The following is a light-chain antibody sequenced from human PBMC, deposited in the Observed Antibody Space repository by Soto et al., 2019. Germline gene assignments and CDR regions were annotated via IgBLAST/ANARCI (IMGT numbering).Light chain of an antibody. CDR1: QAISTM. CDR3: QQYNDYPLT. V-gene: IGKV1-5*03. Sequence: DIQMTHSPSTLSASVGDRVTITCRASQAISTMLAWYQQKPGKAPKFLIYKASSLESGVPSRFSGSGSGTEFTLTISGLQPDDLAVYYCQQYNDYPLTFGGGTKVDIK. J-gene: IGKJ4*01. CDR2: KAS.